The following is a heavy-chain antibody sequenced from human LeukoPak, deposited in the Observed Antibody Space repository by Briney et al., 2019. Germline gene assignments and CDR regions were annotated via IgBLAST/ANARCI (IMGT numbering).Heavy chain of an antibody. J-gene: IGHJ5*02. V-gene: IGHV1-46*01. CDR3: ARERRSREWFDP. CDR2: INPSGGST. Sequence: ASVKVSCKASGYTFTSDYMHWVRHAPGQGLEWMGIINPSGGSTSYAQKLQGRVTMTRDTSTSTGYMELSSLRSEDTAVYYCARERRSREWFDPWGEGTLVTVSS. D-gene: IGHD6-19*01. CDR1: GYTFTSDY.